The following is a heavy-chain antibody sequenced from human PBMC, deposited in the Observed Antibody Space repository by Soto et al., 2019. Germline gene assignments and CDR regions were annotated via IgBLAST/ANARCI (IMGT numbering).Heavy chain of an antibody. CDR1: GFSFRKYA. D-gene: IGHD4-4*01. CDR2: ISGRGGSGRG. CDR3: AKDLDDYSSAIDF. Sequence: EVQMLESGGGLVQPGGSLRLSCVGSGFSFRKYAMNWVRQAPGKGLEWVSGISGRGGSGRGFYADPVKGRFTISRDNSKNTLYLEMNSLRAEDTAVYYCAKDLDDYSSAIDFWGQGTLVNVSS. V-gene: IGHV3-23*01. J-gene: IGHJ4*02.